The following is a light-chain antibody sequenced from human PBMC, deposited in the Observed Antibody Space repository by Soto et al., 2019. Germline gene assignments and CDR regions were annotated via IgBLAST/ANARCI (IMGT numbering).Light chain of an antibody. CDR2: GAS. CDR3: QQYGGSMYT. CDR1: QSVSSSY. V-gene: IGKV3-20*01. J-gene: IGKJ2*01. Sequence: EIVLTQSPGTLSLSPGERAALSCRASQSVSSSYLAWYQQKPGQAPRLLISGASIRATGIPDRFSDSGSGTDFTLTISRLEPEDFAVYYCQQYGGSMYTFGQGTKLEFK.